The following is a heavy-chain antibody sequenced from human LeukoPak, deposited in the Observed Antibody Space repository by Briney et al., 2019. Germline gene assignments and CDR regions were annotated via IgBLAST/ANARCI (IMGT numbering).Heavy chain of an antibody. CDR1: GGSISSYY. CDR2: IYYSGST. Sequence: SETLSLTCTVSGGSISSYYWSWIRQPPGKGLEWIGYIYYSGSTNYNPSLKSRVTISVDTSKNQFSLKLSSVTAADTAVYYCARHSLATPPFDYWGQGTLVTVSS. D-gene: IGHD2-15*01. J-gene: IGHJ4*02. V-gene: IGHV4-59*08. CDR3: ARHSLATPPFDY.